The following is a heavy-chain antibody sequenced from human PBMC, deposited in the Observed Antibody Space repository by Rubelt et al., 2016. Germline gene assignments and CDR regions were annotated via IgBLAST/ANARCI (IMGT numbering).Heavy chain of an antibody. Sequence: AASGFTFSSYAMHWVRQVPGKGLEWVAVISYDGSNKYYADSVKGRFTISRDNSKNTPYLQMNSLRAEDTAVYYCARGAGGGLGNPYYGMDVWGQGTTVTVSS. V-gene: IGHV3-30*04. J-gene: IGHJ6*02. CDR1: GFTFSSYA. CDR3: ARGAGGGLGNPYYGMDV. CDR2: ISYDGSNK. D-gene: IGHD7-27*01.